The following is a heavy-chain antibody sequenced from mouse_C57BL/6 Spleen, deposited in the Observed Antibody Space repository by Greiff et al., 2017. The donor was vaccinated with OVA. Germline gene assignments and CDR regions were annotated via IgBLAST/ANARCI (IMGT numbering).Heavy chain of an antibody. CDR2: INPNNGGT. J-gene: IGHJ4*01. Sequence: EVQLQQSGPELVKPGASVKISCKASGYTFTDYYMNWVKQSHGKSLEWIGDINPNNGGTSYNQKFKGKATLTVDKSSSTAYMELRSLTSEDSAVYYCARCYYYGSSFYAMDYWGQGTSVTVSS. V-gene: IGHV1-26*01. CDR3: ARCYYYGSSFYAMDY. D-gene: IGHD1-1*01. CDR1: GYTFTDYY.